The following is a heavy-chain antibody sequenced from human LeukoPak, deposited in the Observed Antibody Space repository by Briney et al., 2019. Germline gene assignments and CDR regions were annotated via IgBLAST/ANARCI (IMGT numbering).Heavy chain of an antibody. D-gene: IGHD6-13*01. CDR3: AKGPPPVSYSSSWYWFDP. V-gene: IGHV3-23*01. CDR1: GFTFSSYA. CDR2: ITGSGGYT. Sequence: TGGSLRLSCAASGFTFSSYAMTCVRQAPGKGLEWVSTITGSGGYTYYADSVKGRFTISRDNSKNTLFLRMNSLRAEDTAVYYCAKGPPPVSYSSSWYWFDPWGQGTLVTVSS. J-gene: IGHJ5*02.